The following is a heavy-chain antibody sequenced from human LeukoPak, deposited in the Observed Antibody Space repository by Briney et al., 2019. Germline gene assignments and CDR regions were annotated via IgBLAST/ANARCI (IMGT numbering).Heavy chain of an antibody. Sequence: GGSLRLSCAASGFPFNDYVMYWIRQAPGKGLEWVSSISSGSKSISYADSVKGRFTISRDNSKNSLFLQMNSLRAEDTAVYFCAKDTGGPHFYDYWGQGTLVTVSS. CDR1: GFPFNDYV. D-gene: IGHD1-14*01. V-gene: IGHV3-21*04. CDR3: AKDTGGPHFYDY. CDR2: ISSGSKSI. J-gene: IGHJ4*02.